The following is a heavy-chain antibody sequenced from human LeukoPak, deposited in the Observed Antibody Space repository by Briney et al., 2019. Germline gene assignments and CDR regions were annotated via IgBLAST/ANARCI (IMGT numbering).Heavy chain of an antibody. CDR2: ISYDGSNK. Sequence: GGSLRLSCAASGFTFSSYAIHWVRQAPGKGLEWVAVISYDGSNKYYADSVKGRFTISRDNSKNTLYLQMNSLRAEDTAVYYCARDFVVVVAASYYYYGMDVWGQGTTVTVSS. CDR3: ARDFVVVVAASYYYYGMDV. CDR1: GFTFSSYA. J-gene: IGHJ6*02. D-gene: IGHD2-15*01. V-gene: IGHV3-30-3*01.